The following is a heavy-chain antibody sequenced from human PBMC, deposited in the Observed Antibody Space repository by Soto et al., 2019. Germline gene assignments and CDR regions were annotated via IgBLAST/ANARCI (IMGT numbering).Heavy chain of an antibody. CDR3: ARVMIVVCFDH. CDR1: GFTFSSYG. Sequence: VGSLRLSCAASGFTFSSYGMHWVRQAPGKGLEWVAVIWYDGSNKYYADSVKGRFSISRDNSKNTLYLQMNSLKAEGTAVYYCARVMIVVCFDHWRQASLVTVS. V-gene: IGHV3-33*01. CDR2: IWYDGSNK. J-gene: IGHJ4*02. D-gene: IGHD3-22*01.